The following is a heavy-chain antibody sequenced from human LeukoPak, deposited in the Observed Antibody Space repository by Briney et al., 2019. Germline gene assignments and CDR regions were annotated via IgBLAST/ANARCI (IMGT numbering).Heavy chain of an antibody. J-gene: IGHJ6*03. Sequence: GGSLRLSCAASGFTFSSYSMNWVRQAPGKGLEWVSYISSSSSSTMYYADSVKGRFTISRDNAKNSLHLQMNSLRDEDTAVYYCARDSLHYYDSSGYLPYYYYYYMDVWGKGTTVTVSS. CDR1: GFTFSSYS. D-gene: IGHD3-22*01. V-gene: IGHV3-48*02. CDR2: ISSSSSSTM. CDR3: ARDSLHYYDSSGYLPYYYYYYMDV.